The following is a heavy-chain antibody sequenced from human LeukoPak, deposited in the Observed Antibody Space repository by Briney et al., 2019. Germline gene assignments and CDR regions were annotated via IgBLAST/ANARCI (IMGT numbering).Heavy chain of an antibody. CDR1: GYTFTSYG. V-gene: IGHV1-18*01. J-gene: IGHJ3*02. CDR2: ISAYNGNA. Sequence: PWASVKVSCKASGYTFTSYGISWVRQAPGQGLEWMGWISAYNGNANYAQKLQGRVTMTTDTSTSTAYMELRSLRSDDTAVYYCARLGIGRVTIFGVAGDAFDIWGQGTMVTVSS. D-gene: IGHD3-3*01. CDR3: ARLGIGRVTIFGVAGDAFDI.